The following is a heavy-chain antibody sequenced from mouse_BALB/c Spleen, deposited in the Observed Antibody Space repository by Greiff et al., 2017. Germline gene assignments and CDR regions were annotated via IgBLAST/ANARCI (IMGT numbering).Heavy chain of an antibody. CDR1: GFSLTSYG. Sequence: VKLMESGPGLVAPSQSLSITCTVSGFSLTSYGVHWVPQPPGKGLEWLGVIWAGGSTNYNSALMSRLSISKDNSKSQVFLKMNSLQTDDTAMYYCARDRYDGFAYWGQGTLVTVSA. CDR2: IWAGGST. CDR3: ARDRYDGFAY. V-gene: IGHV2-9*02. J-gene: IGHJ3*01. D-gene: IGHD2-14*01.